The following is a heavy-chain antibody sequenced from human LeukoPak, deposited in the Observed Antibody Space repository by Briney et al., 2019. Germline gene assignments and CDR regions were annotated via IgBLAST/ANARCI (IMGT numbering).Heavy chain of an antibody. CDR3: AREPLQYGMDV. CDR1: GRSFSGYY. D-gene: IGHD4-4*01. V-gene: IGHV4-34*01. CDR2: INHSGST. J-gene: IGHJ6*02. Sequence: SETLSLTCAVYGRSFSGYYWSWIRQPPGKGLEWIGEINHSGSTNYNPSLKSRVTISVDTSKNQFSLKLSSVTAADTAVYYCAREPLQYGMDVWGQGTTVTVSS.